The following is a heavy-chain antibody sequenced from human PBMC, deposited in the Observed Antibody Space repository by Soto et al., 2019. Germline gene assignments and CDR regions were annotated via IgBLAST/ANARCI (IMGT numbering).Heavy chain of an antibody. V-gene: IGHV4-59*01. CDR3: ARRTYYYDSSGYYSSASFDY. CDR1: GGSISSYY. J-gene: IGHJ4*02. Sequence: SETLSLTCTVSGGSISSYYWSWIRQPPGRGLEWIGYIYYSGSTNYNPSLKSRVTISVDTSKNQFSLKLSSVTAADTAVYYCARRTYYYDSSGYYSSASFDYWGQGTLVTVSS. CDR2: IYYSGST. D-gene: IGHD3-22*01.